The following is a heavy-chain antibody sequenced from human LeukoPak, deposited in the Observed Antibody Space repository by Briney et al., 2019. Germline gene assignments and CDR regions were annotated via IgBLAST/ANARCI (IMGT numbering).Heavy chain of an antibody. CDR2: IDYSGSP. D-gene: IGHD2-21*02. Sequence: SETLSLTCTVSGASVGSHSCSWIRQPPGKGLEWMGYIDYSGSPTSNPSLKSGFTLSVDASKNQFSLNLSSVTAADTAVYYCARGTAYSMDVWGKGTTVTVSS. J-gene: IGHJ6*03. CDR1: GASVGSHS. CDR3: ARGTAYSMDV. V-gene: IGHV4-59*02.